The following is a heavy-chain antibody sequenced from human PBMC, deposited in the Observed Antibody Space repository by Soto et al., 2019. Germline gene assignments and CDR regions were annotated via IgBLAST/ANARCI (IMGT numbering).Heavy chain of an antibody. D-gene: IGHD6-6*01. CDR3: AKSIAARPWYFDY. CDR2: ISSSSGST. J-gene: IGHJ4*02. V-gene: IGHV3-23*01. Sequence: PGGALRLSCAASGFTVSNTGMHWVRQAPWKGLKWVSVISSSSGSTYYADSVKGRFTISTDNSKNTLFLQMNNLRAEDTAVYFCAKSIAARPWYFDYWGQGTLVTVS. CDR1: GFTVSNTG.